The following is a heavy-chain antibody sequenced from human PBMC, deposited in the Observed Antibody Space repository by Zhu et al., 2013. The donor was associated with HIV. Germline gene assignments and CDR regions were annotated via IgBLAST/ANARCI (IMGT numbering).Heavy chain of an antibody. CDR2: IVVGSGNT. J-gene: IGHJ4*02. CDR1: GFTFTSSA. D-gene: IGHD6-6*01. V-gene: IGHV1-58*01. Sequence: QMQLVQSGPEVKKPGTSVKVSCKASGFTFTSSAVQWVRQARGQRLEWIGWIVVGSGNTNYAQKFQERVTITRDMSTSTAYMELSSLRSEDTAVYYCAADGFGGSSFHPSPNDYWGQGTLVTVSS. CDR3: AADGFGGSSFHPSPNDY.